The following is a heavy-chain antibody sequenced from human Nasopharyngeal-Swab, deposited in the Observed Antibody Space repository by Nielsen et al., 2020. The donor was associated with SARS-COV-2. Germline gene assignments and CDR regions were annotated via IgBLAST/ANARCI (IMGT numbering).Heavy chain of an antibody. Sequence: GESLKISCAASGFTVSSNYMSWVRQAPGKGLEWVSVIYSDGSTYYADSVKGRFTISRDNSKNTLYLQMNSLRAEDTAVYYCARGSSGDYWGQGTLVTVSS. D-gene: IGHD6-6*01. CDR2: IYSDGST. J-gene: IGHJ4*02. V-gene: IGHV3-53*01. CDR3: ARGSSGDY. CDR1: GFTVSSNY.